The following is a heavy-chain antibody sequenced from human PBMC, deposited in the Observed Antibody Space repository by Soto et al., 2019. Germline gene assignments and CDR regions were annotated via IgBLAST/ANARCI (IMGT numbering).Heavy chain of an antibody. V-gene: IGHV1-18*01. D-gene: IGHD1-1*01. CDR3: ARGRYGDY. Sequence: QVHLVQSGAEVKKPGASVKVSCKGSGYAFTTYGITWVRQAPGPGLEWMGWISAHKGNTNYAQNLQGRVNVTRDTSTSTAYMELRSPRAAVTAVYYCARGRYGDYWGQGAMVTVSS. CDR1: GYAFTTYG. J-gene: IGHJ4*02. CDR2: ISAHKGNT.